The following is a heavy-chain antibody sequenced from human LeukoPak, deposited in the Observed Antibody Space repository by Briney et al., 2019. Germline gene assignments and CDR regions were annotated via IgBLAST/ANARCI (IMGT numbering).Heavy chain of an antibody. CDR3: ARDILRFLEWTDDAFDI. D-gene: IGHD3-3*01. CDR2: IYTSGST. Sequence: SETLSLTCTVSGGSISSYYWSWIRQPAGKGLEWIGRIYTSGSTNYNPSLKSRVTISVDTSKNQFSLKLSSVTAADTAVYYCARDILRFLEWTDDAFDIWGQGTMVTVSS. V-gene: IGHV4-4*07. CDR1: GGSISSYY. J-gene: IGHJ3*02.